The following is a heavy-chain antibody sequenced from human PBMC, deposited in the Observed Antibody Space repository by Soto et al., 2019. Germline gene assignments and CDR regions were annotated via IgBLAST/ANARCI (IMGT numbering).Heavy chain of an antibody. CDR2: INNASTTT. CDR1: GFPFSSYA. V-gene: IGHV3-48*02. J-gene: IGHJ4*02. CDR3: ARDLSH. Sequence: DVQLVESGGGLVQPGGSLRLSCAASGFPFSSYAMHWVRRAPGKGLEWISYINNASTTTFHADSVKGRFTGSRDNAKNSLYLQMSSLRHEDTGVYYCARDLSHWGQGMLVTVSS.